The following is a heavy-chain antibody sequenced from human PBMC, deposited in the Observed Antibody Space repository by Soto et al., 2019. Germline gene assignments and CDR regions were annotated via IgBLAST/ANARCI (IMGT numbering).Heavy chain of an antibody. CDR3: ATLKTNFDY. CDR1: GFTFISYA. V-gene: IGHV3-23*01. CDR2: ISGSGGST. J-gene: IGHJ4*02. Sequence: PGGSLSLSCSASGFTFISYAMILVRQAPGKGLEWVSAISGSGGSTYYADSVKGRFTISRDNSKNTLYLQMNSLRAEDTAVYYCATLKTNFDYWGQGTLVTVSS. D-gene: IGHD2-8*01.